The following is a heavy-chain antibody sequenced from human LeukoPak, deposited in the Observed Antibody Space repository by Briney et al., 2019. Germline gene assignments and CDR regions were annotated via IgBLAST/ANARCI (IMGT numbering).Heavy chain of an antibody. V-gene: IGHV3-23*01. CDR2: ISGSGGST. Sequence: GGSLRLSCAASGFTFSSYAMSWVRQAPGKGLEWVSAISGSGGSTYYAGSVKGRFTISRDNSKNTLYLQMNNLRAEDTAVYYCAKDGNSIAVAGENDYWGQGTLVTVSS. D-gene: IGHD6-19*01. CDR3: AKDGNSIAVAGENDY. CDR1: GFTFSSYA. J-gene: IGHJ4*02.